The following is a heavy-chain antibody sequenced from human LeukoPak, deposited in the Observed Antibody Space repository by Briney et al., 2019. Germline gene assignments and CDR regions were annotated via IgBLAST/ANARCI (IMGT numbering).Heavy chain of an antibody. D-gene: IGHD4-23*01. V-gene: IGHV3-7*05. J-gene: IGHJ3*02. CDR3: ARGDYGGNSYAFDI. Sequence: GGSLRLSCAASGFTLSIYWMSWVRQAPGKGLEWAANIKQYGSEKYYVDSVKGRFTISRDNAKNSLYLQMNSLRAEDTAVYYCARGDYGGNSYAFDIWGQGTMVTVSS. CDR1: GFTLSIYW. CDR2: IKQYGSEK.